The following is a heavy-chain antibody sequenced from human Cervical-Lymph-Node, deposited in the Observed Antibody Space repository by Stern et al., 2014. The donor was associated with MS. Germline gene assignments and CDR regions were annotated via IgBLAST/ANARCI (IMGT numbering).Heavy chain of an antibody. J-gene: IGHJ4*02. V-gene: IGHV4-39*01. D-gene: IGHD6-19*01. CDR1: GGSINRISYY. CDR2: IYYSGRP. Sequence: QVQLQESGPGLVKPSETLSLTCSVSGGSINRISYYWGWIRQPPGKSLEWIGSIYYSGRPYYTPPLKSRVPIRVDPSKTQFSLKLRSVTAADTAIYYCARLRGSSGYYRGSFDYWGQGTLVTVSS. CDR3: ARLRGSSGYYRGSFDY.